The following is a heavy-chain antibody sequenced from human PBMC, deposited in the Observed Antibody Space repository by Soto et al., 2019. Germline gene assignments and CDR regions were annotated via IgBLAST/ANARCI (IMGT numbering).Heavy chain of an antibody. V-gene: IGHV4-30-4*01. J-gene: IGHJ5*02. CDR3: ARKSFTIFGVVIKSDNWFDP. D-gene: IGHD3-3*01. Sequence: SETLSLTCTVSGGSISSGDYYWSWIRQPPGKGLEWIGYIYYSGSTYYNTSLKSRVTISVDTSKNQFSLKLSSVTAADTAVYNCARKSFTIFGVVIKSDNWFDPWGQGTLVTVSS. CDR2: IYYSGST. CDR1: GGSISSGDYY.